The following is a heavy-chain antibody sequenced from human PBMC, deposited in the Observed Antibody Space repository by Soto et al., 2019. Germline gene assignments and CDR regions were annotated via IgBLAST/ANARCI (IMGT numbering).Heavy chain of an antibody. V-gene: IGHV3-48*03. CDR2: ISSSGSTI. CDR3: ARGSLTFLASYGMDV. D-gene: IGHD3-10*01. J-gene: IGHJ6*02. Sequence: PGGSLRLSCAASGFTFISYEMNWVRQAPGKGLEWVSYISSSGSTIYYADSVKGRFTISRDNAKNSLYLQMNSLRAEDTAVYYCARGSLTFLASYGMDVWGQGTTVTVSS. CDR1: GFTFISYE.